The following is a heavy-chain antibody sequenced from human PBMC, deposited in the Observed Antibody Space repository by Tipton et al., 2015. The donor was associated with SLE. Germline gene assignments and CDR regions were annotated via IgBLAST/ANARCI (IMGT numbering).Heavy chain of an antibody. J-gene: IGHJ3*02. V-gene: IGHV5-51*03. CDR1: GFTFTSYW. CDR2: IYPGDSDT. Sequence: VQLVQSGAEVKKPGESLKISCKGSGFTFTSYWIDWVRQLPGKGLEWMGIIYPGDSDTRYSLSFQGQVTISADKSITTAYLQWSSLKASDTAMYYCAKGKSGSYRDVFNIWGQGTMVTVSS. D-gene: IGHD3-10*01. CDR3: AKGKSGSYRDVFNI.